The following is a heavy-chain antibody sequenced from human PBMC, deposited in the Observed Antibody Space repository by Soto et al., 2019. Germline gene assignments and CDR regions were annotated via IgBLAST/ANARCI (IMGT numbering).Heavy chain of an antibody. Sequence: QVHLLLQSGAEVKKPGSSVKVACKASGGNPSNSAISWVRQAPGQGLEWMGGIIPVFGIIRPAQNFQGRVTTTADESTGTAYMEPSSLRSEDTAVYFCAGGRIVVAGSSAYYSMDVWGQGTTVTVSS. D-gene: IGHD6-19*01. CDR1: GGNPSNSA. CDR3: AGGRIVVAGSSAYYSMDV. V-gene: IGHV1-69*01. J-gene: IGHJ6*02. CDR2: IIPVFGII.